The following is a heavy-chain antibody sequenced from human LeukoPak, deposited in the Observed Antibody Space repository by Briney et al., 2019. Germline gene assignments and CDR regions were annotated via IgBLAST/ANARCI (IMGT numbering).Heavy chain of an antibody. V-gene: IGHV3-30*01. J-gene: IGHJ4*02. CDR1: AFTFSRFA. CDR3: AGDAPPFIVGGTPFDY. D-gene: IGHD1-26*01. CDR2: MSYDGGDK. Sequence: PGGSLRLSCAASAFTFSRFAIHWVRQAPGKGLEWVAVMSYDGGDKDYADSVKGRFTISRDNSKNTVYLQMNSLRPEDTAVYYCAGDAPPFIVGGTPFDYWGQGTLVTVSS.